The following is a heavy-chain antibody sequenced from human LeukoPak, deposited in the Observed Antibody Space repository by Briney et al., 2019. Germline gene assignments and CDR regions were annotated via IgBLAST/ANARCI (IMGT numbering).Heavy chain of an antibody. CDR3: AKEMYDYVWGSYFEN. D-gene: IGHD3-16*01. V-gene: IGHV3-30*02. J-gene: IGHJ4*02. Sequence: GGSLRLSCGASGFTFRSYGVHWVRQAPGKGLEWVAFIQKDGSNKSYGDSVKGRFTISRDNSKNTLYLQMNSLRVEDTAVYYCAKEMYDYVWGSYFENWGQGTLVTVSS. CDR2: IQKDGSNK. CDR1: GFTFRSYG.